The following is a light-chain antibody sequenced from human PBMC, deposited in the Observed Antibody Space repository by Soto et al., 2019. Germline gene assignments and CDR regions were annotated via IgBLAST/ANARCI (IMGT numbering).Light chain of an antibody. Sequence: QSVLTQPASVSGSPGQSIAISCNGTSSDVGSYNSVSWYQQYPGKAPKLMIHDVNNRPSGISDRFSGSKSGNTASLTISGLQAEDEADYYWSSFTSSTSYVFGTGTKLTVL. CDR3: SSFTSSTSYV. J-gene: IGLJ1*01. CDR2: DVN. V-gene: IGLV2-14*03. CDR1: SSDVGSYNS.